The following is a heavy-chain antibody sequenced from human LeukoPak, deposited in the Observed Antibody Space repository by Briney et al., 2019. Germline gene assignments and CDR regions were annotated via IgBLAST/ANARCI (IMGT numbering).Heavy chain of an antibody. J-gene: IGHJ3*02. Sequence: ASVKVSCKASGYTFTGYYIHWVRQAPGQGLEWMGWINSNSGGTNYAQKLQGRVTMTTDTSTSTAYMELRSLRSDDTAVYYCAREGGATSDAFDIWGQGTMVTVSS. D-gene: IGHD1-26*01. CDR2: INSNSGGT. CDR1: GYTFTGYY. V-gene: IGHV1-2*02. CDR3: AREGGATSDAFDI.